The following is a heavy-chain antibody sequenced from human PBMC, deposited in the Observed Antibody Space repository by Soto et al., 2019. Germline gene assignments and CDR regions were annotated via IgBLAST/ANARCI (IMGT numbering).Heavy chain of an antibody. V-gene: IGHV3-30*03. D-gene: IGHD2-21*02. Sequence: QVQLVESGGGEVQPGTSLRLSCAASGFSFTNYGMHWVRQAPGKGLECVALISYDGINKYYADSVKGRFTISRDNSKNTLYMQMNSLRPEDTAVYYFGAGQYCSYYWCQVTLVSVSS. CDR3: GAGQYCSYY. CDR2: ISYDGINK. J-gene: IGHJ4*02. CDR1: GFSFTNYG.